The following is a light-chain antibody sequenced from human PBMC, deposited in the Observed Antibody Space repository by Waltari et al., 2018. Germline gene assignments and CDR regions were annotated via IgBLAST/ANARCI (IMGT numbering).Light chain of an antibody. CDR2: DES. J-gene: IGLJ2*01. CDR3: QVWDSSSDHLVV. CDR1: NIGSKS. Sequence: SYVLTQPPSVSVAPGPTARITCGGNNIGSKSVHWYQRKPGQAPVLVVYDESDRPSGIPERFSGSNSGNTATLTISRVEAGDEADYYCQVWDSSSDHLVVFGGGTKLTVL. V-gene: IGLV3-21*02.